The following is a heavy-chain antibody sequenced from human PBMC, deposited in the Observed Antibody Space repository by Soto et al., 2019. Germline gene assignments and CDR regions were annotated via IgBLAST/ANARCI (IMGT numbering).Heavy chain of an antibody. V-gene: IGHV1-69*01. J-gene: IGHJ4*01. D-gene: IGHD1-26*01. CDR2: IIPIFGTA. CDR3: ARGWGEVGVTTLQAY. Sequence: QVQLVQSGAEVKKPGSSVKVSCKASGGTFSRYAISWVRQAPGQGLVWMGGIIPIFGTASYAQKFQGRVTITADESTSTAYMELSSLRSEDTAVYYCARGWGEVGVTTLQAYWCHGTPVTVSS. CDR1: GGTFSRYA.